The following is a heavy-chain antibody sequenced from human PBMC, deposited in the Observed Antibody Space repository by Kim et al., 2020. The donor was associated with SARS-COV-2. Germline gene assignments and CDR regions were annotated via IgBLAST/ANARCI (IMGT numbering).Heavy chain of an antibody. D-gene: IGHD6-13*01. CDR3: AKDMNPTWQHPYYYYYGMDV. V-gene: IGHV3-43*02. CDR2: ISGDGGST. J-gene: IGHJ6*02. CDR1: GFTFDDYA. Sequence: GGSLRLSCAASGFTFDDYAMHWVRQAPGKGLEWVSLISGDGGSTYYADSVKGRFTISRDNSKNSLYLQMNSLRTEDTALYYCAKDMNPTWQHPYYYYYGMDVWGQGTTVTVSS.